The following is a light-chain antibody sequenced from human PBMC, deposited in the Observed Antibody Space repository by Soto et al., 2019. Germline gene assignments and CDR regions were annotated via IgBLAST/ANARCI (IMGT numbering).Light chain of an antibody. CDR2: DAS. CDR1: QDISKY. CDR3: QQYDNLFT. V-gene: IGKV1-33*01. Sequence: DIQMTQSPSSLSASVGDRVTITCQASQDISKYLNWYQQKSGKAPKLLIYDASNLETGVPSRFSGSGSGTDFTFTISSLQPEDIATYYCQQYDNLFTFGPGTKVDIK. J-gene: IGKJ3*01.